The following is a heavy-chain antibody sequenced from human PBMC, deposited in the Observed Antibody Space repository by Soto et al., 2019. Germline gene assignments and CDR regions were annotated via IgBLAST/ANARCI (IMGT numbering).Heavy chain of an antibody. CDR3: TKANRYCSGANCFTFDY. D-gene: IGHD2-15*01. CDR2: ISYDGSNK. Sequence: GGSLRLSCAASGFTFSSYAMHWVRQAPGKGLEWVAVISYDGSNKYYADSVKGRFTISRDNSKNTLYLQMNSLRAEDTAVYYCTKANRYCSGANCFTFDYWGLGTLVTVS. V-gene: IGHV3-30*07. CDR1: GFTFSSYA. J-gene: IGHJ4*02.